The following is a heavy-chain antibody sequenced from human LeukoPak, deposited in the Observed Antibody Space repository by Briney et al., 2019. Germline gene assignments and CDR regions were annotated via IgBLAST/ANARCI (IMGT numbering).Heavy chain of an antibody. V-gene: IGHV1-69*02. CDR2: IIPILGIA. CDR3: ASNHYCTNGVCYSNAFDY. J-gene: IGHJ4*02. Sequence: SVEVSCKASGGTFSSYTISWVRQAPGQGLEWMGRIIPILGIANYAQEFQGRVTITADKSTSTAYMELSSLRSEDTAVYYCASNHYCTNGVCYSNAFDYWGQGTLVTVSS. D-gene: IGHD2-8*01. CDR1: GGTFSSYT.